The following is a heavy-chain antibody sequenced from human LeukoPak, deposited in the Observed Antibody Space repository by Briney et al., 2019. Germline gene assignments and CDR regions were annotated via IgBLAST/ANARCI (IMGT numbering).Heavy chain of an antibody. Sequence: SETLSLTCTVSGGSISSYYWSWIRQPAGKGLEWIVRIYTSWSTNYNPSLKSRVTMSVDTSKNQFSLKLSSVTAADTAVYYCARIGINSGYSKAFDIWGQGTMVTVSS. CDR3: ARIGINSGYSKAFDI. D-gene: IGHD3-22*01. CDR1: GGSISSYY. V-gene: IGHV4-4*07. J-gene: IGHJ3*02. CDR2: IYTSWST.